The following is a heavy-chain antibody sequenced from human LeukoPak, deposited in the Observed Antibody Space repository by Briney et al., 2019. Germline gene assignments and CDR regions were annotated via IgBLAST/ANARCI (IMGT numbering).Heavy chain of an antibody. V-gene: IGHV1-2*02. CDR2: INPHSGAT. CDR3: ATSSTVTHTRDP. J-gene: IGHJ5*02. CDR1: GYGFSDVY. Sequence: ASVKVSCKASGYGFSDVYFNWVRQAPGQGLEWMGWINPHSGATNYAQRFQGRISVDASFDTAYIELSRLTSDDTAVYYCATSSTVTHTRDPWGQGTLVTVSS. D-gene: IGHD1-1*01.